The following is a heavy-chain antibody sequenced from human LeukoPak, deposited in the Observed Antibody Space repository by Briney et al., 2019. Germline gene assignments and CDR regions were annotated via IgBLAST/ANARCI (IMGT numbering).Heavy chain of an antibody. D-gene: IGHD6-13*01. Sequence: GGSLRLSCAASGFTFSSYAVHWVRQAPGKGLEWVAVVSYDGSNKYYADSVKGRFTISRDNSKNTLYLQMGSLRAEDMAVYYCARNAAAGTFYYYYMDVWGKGTTVTISS. CDR3: ARNAAAGTFYYYYMDV. J-gene: IGHJ6*03. CDR1: GFTFSSYA. V-gene: IGHV3-30*14. CDR2: VSYDGSNK.